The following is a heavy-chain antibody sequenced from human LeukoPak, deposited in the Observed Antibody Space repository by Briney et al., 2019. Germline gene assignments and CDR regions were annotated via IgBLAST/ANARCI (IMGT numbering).Heavy chain of an antibody. J-gene: IGHJ4*02. D-gene: IGHD3-3*01. CDR1: GGSVSSGSYY. CDR2: IYYSGST. CDR3: ARSSYYDFRSGYPPYYFDY. Sequence: SETLSLTCTVSGGSVSSGSYYWSWIRQPPGKGLEWIGYIYYSGSTNYNPSLKSRVTISVDTSKNQFSLKLSSVTAADTAVYYCARSSYYDFRSGYPPYYFDYWGQGALVTVSS. V-gene: IGHV4-61*01.